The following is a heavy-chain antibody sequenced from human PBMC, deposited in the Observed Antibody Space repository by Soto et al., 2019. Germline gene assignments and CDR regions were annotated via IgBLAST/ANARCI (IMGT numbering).Heavy chain of an antibody. J-gene: IGHJ4*02. CDR1: GFTFSSYA. CDR3: AKSWGGYSSSWY. V-gene: IGHV3-23*01. CDR2: ISGSGGST. D-gene: IGHD6-13*01. Sequence: EVPLLESGGGLVQPGGSLRLSCAASGFTFSSYAMSWVRRAPGKGLEWVSAISGSGGSTYYADSVKGRFTISRDNSKNTLYLQMNSLRAEDTAVYYCAKSWGGYSSSWYWGQGTLVTVSS.